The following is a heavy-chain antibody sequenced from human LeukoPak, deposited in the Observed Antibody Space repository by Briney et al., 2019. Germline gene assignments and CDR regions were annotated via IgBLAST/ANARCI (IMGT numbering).Heavy chain of an antibody. CDR2: INHSGST. CDR1: GGSFSGYY. CDR3: ARGAYYDFWSGYSRINWFDP. Sequence: PSETLSLTCAAYGGSFSGYYWSWIRQPPGKGLEWIGEINHSGSTNYNPSLKSRVTISVDTSKDQFSLKLSSVTAADTAVYYCARGAYYDFWSGYSRINWFDPWGQGTLVTVSS. D-gene: IGHD3-3*01. V-gene: IGHV4-34*01. J-gene: IGHJ5*02.